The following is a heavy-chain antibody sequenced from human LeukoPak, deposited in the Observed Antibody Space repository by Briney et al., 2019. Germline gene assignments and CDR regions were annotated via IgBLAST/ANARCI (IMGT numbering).Heavy chain of an antibody. CDR2: IHHSDLT. CDR1: GISITTFY. J-gene: IGHJ4*02. V-gene: IGHV4-59*01. Sequence: PSETLSLTCTVSGISITTFYWAWIRQPPGKGLEWIGYIHHSDLTDYIPSLKNQVTISVDTSKNQFSLRLHSVTSADTAVYFCARYDLSTLDDWGSGTLVTVSS. CDR3: ARYDLSTLDD. D-gene: IGHD2/OR15-2a*01.